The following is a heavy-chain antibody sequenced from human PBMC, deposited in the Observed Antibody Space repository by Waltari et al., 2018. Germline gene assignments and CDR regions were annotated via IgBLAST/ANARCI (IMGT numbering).Heavy chain of an antibody. D-gene: IGHD1-26*01. V-gene: IGHV1-69*05. CDR2: IIPNFGTA. CDR3: ASALVGADYYYYYMDV. CDR1: GGTFSSYA. Sequence: QVQLVQSGAEVKKPGSSVKVSCKASGGTFSSYAISWVRQAPGQGLEWMGGIIPNFGTANYAQKFHGRVTITTDESTSTAYMELSSLRSEDTAVYYCASALVGADYYYYYMDVWGKGTTVTVSS. J-gene: IGHJ6*03.